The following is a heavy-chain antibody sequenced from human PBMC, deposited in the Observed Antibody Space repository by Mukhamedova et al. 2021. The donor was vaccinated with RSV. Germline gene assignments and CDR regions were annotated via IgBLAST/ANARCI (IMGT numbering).Heavy chain of an antibody. CDR3: AKAAVAFELGSYYMDV. J-gene: IGHJ6*03. V-gene: IGHV3-30*18. Sequence: SSYGMHWVRQAPGKGLEWVAVISYDGSNKYYADSVKGRFTISRDNSKNTLYLQMNSLRAEDTAVYYCAKAAVAFELGSYYMDVW. CDR1: SSYG. CDR2: ISYDGSNK. D-gene: IGHD6-13*01.